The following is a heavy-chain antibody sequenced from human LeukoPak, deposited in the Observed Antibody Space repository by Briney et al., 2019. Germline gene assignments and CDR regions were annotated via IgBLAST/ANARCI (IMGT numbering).Heavy chain of an antibody. CDR2: ISWDSSYT. Sequence: GGSLRLSCAASGFTFSDYYMSWIRQAPGRGLEWVSYISWDSSYTSYADSVKGRFTISSDTSKNTMYLQMNSLRAEDTAVYYCARDLSPVVRASPMGYWGQGTLVTVSS. D-gene: IGHD3-10*01. CDR1: GFTFSDYY. V-gene: IGHV3-11*06. CDR3: ARDLSPVVRASPMGY. J-gene: IGHJ4*02.